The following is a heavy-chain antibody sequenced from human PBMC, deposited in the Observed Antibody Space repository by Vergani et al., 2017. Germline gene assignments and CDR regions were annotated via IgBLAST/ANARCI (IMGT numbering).Heavy chain of an antibody. CDR1: GFTFSSYG. Sequence: QVQLVESGGGVVQPGRSLRLSCAASGFTFSSYGMHWVRQAPGKGLEWVAVISYDGSNKYYADSVKGRFTSSRDNSKNTLYLQMNSLRAEDTAVYYCAKSLDSSGYYQVDYWGQGTLVTVSS. J-gene: IGHJ4*02. D-gene: IGHD3-22*01. CDR2: ISYDGSNK. V-gene: IGHV3-30*18. CDR3: AKSLDSSGYYQVDY.